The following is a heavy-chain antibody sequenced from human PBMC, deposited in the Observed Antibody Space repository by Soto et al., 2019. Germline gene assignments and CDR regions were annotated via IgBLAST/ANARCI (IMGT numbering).Heavy chain of an antibody. J-gene: IGHJ5*02. CDR1: GYTFTSYG. D-gene: IGHD2-2*01. Sequence: QVQLVQSGAEVRKPGASLIVSCKASGYTFTSYGITWVRQAPGQGLEWMGWISAYKGDTSYPQKLQGRVTMTTDTSTRTAYMELRSLRPDDTAVYYCARGGVDCSGSNCPYSWFDPWGQGTLVTVSS. CDR2: ISAYKGDT. CDR3: ARGGVDCSGSNCPYSWFDP. V-gene: IGHV1-18*01.